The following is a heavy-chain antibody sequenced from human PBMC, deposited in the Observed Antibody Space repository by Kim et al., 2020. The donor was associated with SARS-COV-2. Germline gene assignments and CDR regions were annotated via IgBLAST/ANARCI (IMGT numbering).Heavy chain of an antibody. D-gene: IGHD6-13*01. CDR2: ISVSGDST. Sequence: GGSLRLSCAASGFTFSYFAMSWARQAPGKGLEWVSGISVSGDSTYYADSVKGRFTISRDNSKSMLYLQMNSLRAEDTAVYYCAPKANIAVAERYWGQGALVTVSS. CDR3: APKANIAVAERY. V-gene: IGHV3-23*01. J-gene: IGHJ4*02. CDR1: GFTFSYFA.